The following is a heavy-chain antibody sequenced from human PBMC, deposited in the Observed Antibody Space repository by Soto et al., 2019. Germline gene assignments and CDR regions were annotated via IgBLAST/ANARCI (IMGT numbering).Heavy chain of an antibody. D-gene: IGHD3-22*01. CDR1: GFTFSSYA. J-gene: IGHJ4*02. CDR2: ISGSGGST. Sequence: GESLKISCAASGFTFSSYAMSWVRQAPGKGLEWVSAISGSGGSTYYADSVKGRFTISRDNSKNTLYLQMNSLRAEDTAVYYCAKDYDSSGYYLFDYWGQGTLVTVSS. CDR3: AKDYDSSGYYLFDY. V-gene: IGHV3-23*01.